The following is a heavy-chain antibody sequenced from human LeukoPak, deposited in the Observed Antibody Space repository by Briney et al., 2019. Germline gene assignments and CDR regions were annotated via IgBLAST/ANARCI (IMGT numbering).Heavy chain of an antibody. CDR3: ARARSSGWPDY. V-gene: IGHV4-59*01. Sequence: KPSETLSLTCTVSGGSISSYYWSWIRQPPGKGLEWIGYIYYSGSTNYNPSLKSRVTISVDTSKSQFSLKLSSVTAADTAVYYCARARSSGWPDYWGQGTLVTVSS. CDR2: IYYSGST. D-gene: IGHD6-19*01. CDR1: GGSISSYY. J-gene: IGHJ4*02.